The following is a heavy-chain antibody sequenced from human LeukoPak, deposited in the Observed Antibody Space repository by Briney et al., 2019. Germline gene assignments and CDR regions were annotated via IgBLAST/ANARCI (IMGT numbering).Heavy chain of an antibody. D-gene: IGHD3-22*01. Sequence: GESLKISCKGSGYSFNTYWIGWVRQMPGKGLEWMGIIYPGDSDTRYSPSFQGQVTISADKSISTAYLQWSSLKASDTAMYYCARQDYYDSSGSDYWGQGTLVTVSS. CDR1: GYSFNTYW. CDR2: IYPGDSDT. V-gene: IGHV5-51*01. J-gene: IGHJ4*02. CDR3: ARQDYYDSSGSDY.